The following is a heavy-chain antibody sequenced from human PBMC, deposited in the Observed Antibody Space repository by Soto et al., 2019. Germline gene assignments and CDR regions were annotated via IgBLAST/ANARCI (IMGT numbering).Heavy chain of an antibody. CDR1: GFTFSNYG. Sequence: LRLSCAASGFTFSNYGMHWVRQAPGKGLEWVALIWFDGSDKYYADSVKGRFTMSRDNSKNTVYLQMNSLRAEDTAMYYCARLYCSSPSCYSVGAFEIRGQGTMVTVSS. J-gene: IGHJ3*02. CDR2: IWFDGSDK. V-gene: IGHV3-33*01. D-gene: IGHD2-2*01. CDR3: ARLYCSSPSCYSVGAFEI.